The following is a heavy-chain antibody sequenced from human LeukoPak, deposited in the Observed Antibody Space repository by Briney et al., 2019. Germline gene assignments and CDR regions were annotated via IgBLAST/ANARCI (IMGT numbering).Heavy chain of an antibody. Sequence: GGSLQLSCAASGFTFSSYGMSWVRQAPGKGLEWVSAISGSGYSTYYADSVKGRFTISRDNSKNTLCLQMTSLRAEDTAVYYCATLEDDYSDYWGQGTLVTVSS. CDR3: ATLEDDYSDY. J-gene: IGHJ4*02. CDR2: ISGSGYST. V-gene: IGHV3-23*01. CDR1: GFTFSSYG.